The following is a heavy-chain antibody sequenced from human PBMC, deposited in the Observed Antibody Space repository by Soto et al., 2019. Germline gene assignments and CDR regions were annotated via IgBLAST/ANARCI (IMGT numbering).Heavy chain of an antibody. CDR1: GYTLNRHD. CDR3: AREGLYGSSQDNSFDF. V-gene: IGHV1-8*01. CDR2: VNPNSGNT. D-gene: IGHD6-13*01. J-gene: IGHJ3*01. Sequence: QVQLVQSGAEVKKPGASVRVSCKASGYTLNRHDINWVRQATGQGLEWIGWVNPNSGNTGYAQKFQGRITMTRDTSINTAYMELSSLRSEDTAIYYCAREGLYGSSQDNSFDFWGQGTMVTVSS.